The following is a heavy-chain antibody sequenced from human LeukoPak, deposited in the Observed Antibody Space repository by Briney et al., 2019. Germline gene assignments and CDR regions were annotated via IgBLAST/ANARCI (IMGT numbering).Heavy chain of an antibody. CDR2: INPDNGVT. CDR1: GYTFTGYY. Sequence: ASVKVSCKASGYTFTGYYIHWVRQAPGQGLEWMGWINPDNGVTNYAQKFQGRVTITRDTSISTAYMELSRLRSDDTAVYYCARVDSGMVDLDSWGQGTLVTVSS. J-gene: IGHJ4*02. D-gene: IGHD5-18*01. V-gene: IGHV1-2*02. CDR3: ARVDSGMVDLDS.